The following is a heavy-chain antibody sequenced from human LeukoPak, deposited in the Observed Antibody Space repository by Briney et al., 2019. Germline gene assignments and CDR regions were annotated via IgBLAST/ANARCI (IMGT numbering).Heavy chain of an antibody. V-gene: IGHV1-2*02. D-gene: IGHD6-6*01. Sequence: ASVKVSCKASGYTFTGYYMHWVRQAPGQGLEWMGWINPNSGDTNYAQKFQGRVTMTRDTSISTAYMELSRLRSDDTAVYYCARDHGSSSSAFLPWGQGTLVTVSS. CDR1: GYTFTGYY. CDR3: ARDHGSSSSAFLP. J-gene: IGHJ4*02. CDR2: INPNSGDT.